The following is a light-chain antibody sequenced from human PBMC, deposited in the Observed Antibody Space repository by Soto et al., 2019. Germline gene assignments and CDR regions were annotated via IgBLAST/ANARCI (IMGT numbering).Light chain of an antibody. CDR1: QGVNNN. Sequence: EIVMTQSPATLSVSPGERATLSCRASQGVNNNLAWYQQKPGQAPQPLIYGASARAPGVPARFNGSGSVTEFTLTITRLQSEDFATYSCQQYNSWPRTFGHGTKV. J-gene: IGKJ1*01. CDR2: GAS. CDR3: QQYNSWPRT. V-gene: IGKV3-15*01.